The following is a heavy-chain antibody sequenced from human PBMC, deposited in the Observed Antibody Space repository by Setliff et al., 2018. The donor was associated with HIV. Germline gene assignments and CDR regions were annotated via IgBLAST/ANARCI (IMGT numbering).Heavy chain of an antibody. CDR2: IFFTGTT. V-gene: IGHV4-59*08. CDR3: ARRGTIWHGVDYHYMDV. CDR1: GVSIGNFY. J-gene: IGHJ6*03. D-gene: IGHD2-15*01. Sequence: SETLSLTCTVSGVSIGNFYWSWVRQSPGRGLEWIGFIFFTGTTNHNPSLKSRVTISVDTSKNQFSLNLTSVTAADTAVYYCARRGTIWHGVDYHYMDVWGKGTTVTVPS.